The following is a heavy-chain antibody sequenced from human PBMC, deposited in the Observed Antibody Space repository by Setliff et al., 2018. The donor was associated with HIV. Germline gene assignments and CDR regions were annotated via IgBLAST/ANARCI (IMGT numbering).Heavy chain of an antibody. J-gene: IGHJ3*01. Sequence: SETLSLTCTVSGGSITYSSYYWSWIRQPAGEGLEYIGRVHSTGTTIYNPSLKSRVTMSVDTSKNQLSLKLRSVTAADTAVYYRARARITMTGGRLEPYAFDRWGQGTKVTVSS. CDR1: GGSITYSSYY. CDR3: ARARITMTGGRLEPYAFDR. CDR2: VHSTGTT. V-gene: IGHV4-4*07. D-gene: IGHD3-22*01.